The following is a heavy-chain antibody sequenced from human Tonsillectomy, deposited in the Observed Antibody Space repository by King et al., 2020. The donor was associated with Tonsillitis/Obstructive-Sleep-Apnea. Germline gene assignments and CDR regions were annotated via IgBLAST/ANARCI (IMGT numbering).Heavy chain of an antibody. CDR3: AKVYELLWFGENKGERFFDL. J-gene: IGHJ2*01. Sequence: EVQLVESGGGLVQPGGSLRLSCAASGFTFSSYAMSWVRQAPGKGLEWVSTISGSGGSTYYADSVKGRFTISRDNSKNTLYLQMNSLRAEDTAVYYCAKVYELLWFGENKGERFFDLWGRGTLVTVSS. V-gene: IGHV3-23*04. CDR1: GFTFSSYA. D-gene: IGHD3-10*01. CDR2: ISGSGGST.